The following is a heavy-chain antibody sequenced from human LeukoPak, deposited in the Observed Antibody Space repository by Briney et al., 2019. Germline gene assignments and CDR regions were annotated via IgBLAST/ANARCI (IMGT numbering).Heavy chain of an antibody. V-gene: IGHV1-18*01. J-gene: IGHJ4*02. D-gene: IGHD3-22*01. CDR3: VREVSEPYYDDSSGYYYFDY. CDR2: ISAYNANT. CDR1: GYTSTSYG. Sequence: ASVKVSCKASGYTSTSYGISWVRQAPGQGLEWMGWISAYNANTNYAQKLQGRVTMTTDTSTSTAYMELRSLRSDDTAVYYCVREVSEPYYDDSSGYYYFDYWGQGTLVTVSS.